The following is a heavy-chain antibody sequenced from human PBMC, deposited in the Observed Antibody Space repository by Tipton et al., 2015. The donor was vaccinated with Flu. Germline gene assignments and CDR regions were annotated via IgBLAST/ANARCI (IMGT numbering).Heavy chain of an antibody. D-gene: IGHD3-16*01. Sequence: GSLRLSCAASGFTFSSYEMNWVRQAPGKGLEWVSYITTSGNTIYYADSVKGRFTISRDNAKNSLYLQMNSLRAEDTAVYYCARVWGYSYYFDYWGQGTLVTVSS. CDR2: ITTSGNTI. CDR1: GFTFSSYE. CDR3: ARVWGYSYYFDY. V-gene: IGHV3-48*03. J-gene: IGHJ4*02.